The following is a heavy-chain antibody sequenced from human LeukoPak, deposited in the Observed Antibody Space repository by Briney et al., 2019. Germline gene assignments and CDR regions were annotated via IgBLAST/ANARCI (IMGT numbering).Heavy chain of an antibody. CDR1: GGSITTTNW. Sequence: PSGTLSLTCAVSGGSITTTNWWSWVRQPPGKGLEWIGEVHLSGATNYNPSLESRVSMSIDKSKNHLSLEVTSVTAADTAIYYCTRESGAFSPFGFWGLGTLVTVTS. CDR3: TRESGAFSPFGF. CDR2: VHLSGAT. D-gene: IGHD1-26*01. J-gene: IGHJ4*02. V-gene: IGHV4-4*02.